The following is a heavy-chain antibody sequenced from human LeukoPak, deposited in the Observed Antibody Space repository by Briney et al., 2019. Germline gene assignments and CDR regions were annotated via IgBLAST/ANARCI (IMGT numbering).Heavy chain of an antibody. CDR3: ARDLGAIPSSSVAGDY. CDR2: IWYDGSNK. Sequence: GRSLRLSCAASGFTFSSYGMHWVRQAPGKGLEWVAVIWYDGSNKYYADSVKGRFTISRDNSKNTLYLQMNSLRAEDTAVYYCARDLGAIPSSSVAGDYWGQGTLVTVSS. CDR1: GFTFSSYG. V-gene: IGHV3-33*01. D-gene: IGHD6-6*01. J-gene: IGHJ4*02.